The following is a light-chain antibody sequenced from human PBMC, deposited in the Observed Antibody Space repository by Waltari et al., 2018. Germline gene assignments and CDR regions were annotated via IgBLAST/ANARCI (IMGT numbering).Light chain of an antibody. CDR1: QSISSS. CDR3: QQNYGTPLT. J-gene: IGKJ4*01. Sequence: DIQMTQSPSSLSASVGDRVTITCRASQSISSSLNWYQQKPGKAPNLLIYAASSLQSGVPSRFSGNGAGTDFTLTISSLQPEDVATYYCQQNYGTPLTFGGGTKVEIK. V-gene: IGKV1-39*01. CDR2: AAS.